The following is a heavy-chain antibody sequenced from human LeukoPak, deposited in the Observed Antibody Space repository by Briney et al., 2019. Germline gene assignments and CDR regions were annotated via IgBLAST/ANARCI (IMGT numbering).Heavy chain of an antibody. J-gene: IGHJ4*02. Sequence: GGSLRLSCAASGFTFSSYAMHWVRQAPGKGPEWVAVISYDGSNKYYADSVKGRFTISRDNSKNTLYLQMNSLRAEDTAVYYCAREGLRGPHFDYWGQGTLVTVSS. CDR3: AREGLRGPHFDY. CDR2: ISYDGSNK. V-gene: IGHV3-30*04. CDR1: GFTFSSYA. D-gene: IGHD5-18*01.